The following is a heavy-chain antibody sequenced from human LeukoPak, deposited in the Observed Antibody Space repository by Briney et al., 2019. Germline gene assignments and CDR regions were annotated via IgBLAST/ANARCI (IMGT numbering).Heavy chain of an antibody. Sequence: GGSLRLSCAASGFTVSSNYMSWVRQAPGKGLEWVSVIYSGGSTYYADSVKGRFTISRDNSKNTLYLQMNSLRAEDTAVYYCARARVRSSNWYGAFDIWGQGTMVTVSS. CDR1: GFTVSSNY. CDR3: ARARVRSSNWYGAFDI. J-gene: IGHJ3*02. V-gene: IGHV3-53*01. CDR2: IYSGGST. D-gene: IGHD6-13*01.